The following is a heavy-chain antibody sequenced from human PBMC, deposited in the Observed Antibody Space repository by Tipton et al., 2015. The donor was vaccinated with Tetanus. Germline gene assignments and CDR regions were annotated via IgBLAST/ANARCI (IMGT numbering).Heavy chain of an antibody. CDR2: ISYSGST. Sequence: TLSLTCTVSGGSVRSGDYQWNWIRQPPGKGLEWLAYISYSGSTNSNYALTSRITISRDTSKNQISLKLTSVTAADTAVYYCARALIEAAGDYGDYWGQGTLVTVSS. J-gene: IGHJ4*02. V-gene: IGHV4-61*08. D-gene: IGHD6-13*01. CDR1: GGSVRSGDYQ. CDR3: ARALIEAAGDYGDY.